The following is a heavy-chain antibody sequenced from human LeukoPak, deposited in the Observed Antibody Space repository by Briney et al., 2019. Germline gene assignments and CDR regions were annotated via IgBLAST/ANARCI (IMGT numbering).Heavy chain of an antibody. CDR1: GGSFSGYY. D-gene: IGHD3-10*01. V-gene: IGHV4-34*01. J-gene: IGHJ3*02. CDR3: ASPGSGRHAFDI. Sequence: SETLSLTCAVYGGSFSGYYWSWIRQPPGKGLEWMGEINHSGSTNYNPSLKSRVTISVDTSKNQFSLKLSSVTAADTAVYYCASPGSGRHAFDIWGQGTMVTVSS. CDR2: INHSGST.